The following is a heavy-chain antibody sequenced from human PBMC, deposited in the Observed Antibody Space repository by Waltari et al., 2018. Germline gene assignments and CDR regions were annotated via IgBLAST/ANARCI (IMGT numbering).Heavy chain of an antibody. D-gene: IGHD3-10*01. Sequence: QVQLQQWGAGLLKPSETLSLTCAVYGGSFSGYYWSWIRQPPGKGLEWIGEINNSGRPNYNPSLKSRVTISVDTSKNQFSLKLSSVTAADTAVYYCALRGVVRGKDWFDPWGQGTLVTVSS. CDR2: INNSGRP. CDR1: GGSFSGYY. CDR3: ALRGVVRGKDWFDP. J-gene: IGHJ5*02. V-gene: IGHV4-34*01.